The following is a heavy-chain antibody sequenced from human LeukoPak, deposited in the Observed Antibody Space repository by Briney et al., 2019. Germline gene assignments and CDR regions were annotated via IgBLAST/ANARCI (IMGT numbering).Heavy chain of an antibody. CDR1: GYTFTTYG. V-gene: IGHV1-18*01. Sequence: ASVKVSCKASGYTFTTYGISWVRQAPGQGLEWMGWISAYYGNTNFAQKLQGRVTMTTDTSTSTAYMELRSLRSDDTAVYDCARDQGPYYYDRSGSGFDPWGQGTLVIVSS. CDR3: ARDQGPYYYDRSGSGFDP. J-gene: IGHJ5*02. CDR2: ISAYYGNT. D-gene: IGHD3-22*01.